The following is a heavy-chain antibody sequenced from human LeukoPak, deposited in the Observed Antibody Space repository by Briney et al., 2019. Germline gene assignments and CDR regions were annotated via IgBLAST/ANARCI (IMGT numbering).Heavy chain of an antibody. V-gene: IGHV4-59*12. CDR3: ASSFAELADY. CDR2: IYYSGST. D-gene: IGHD3-10*01. J-gene: IGHJ4*02. CDR1: GGSISSYY. Sequence: SETLSLTCTVSGGSISSYYWSWIRQPPGKGLEWIGYIYYSGSTNYNPSLKSRVTISVDTSKNQFSLKLSSVTAADTAVYYCASSFAELADYWGQGTLVTVSS.